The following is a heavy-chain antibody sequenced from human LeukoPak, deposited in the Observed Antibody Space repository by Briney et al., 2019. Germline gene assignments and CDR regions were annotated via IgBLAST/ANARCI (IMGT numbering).Heavy chain of an antibody. V-gene: IGHV3-48*04. J-gene: IGHJ4*02. CDR1: GFTFSSYS. CDR3: ARDSRGAFDY. D-gene: IGHD3-10*01. Sequence: GGSLRLSCAASGFTFSSYSMNWVRQAPGKGLEWVSYISSSSSTIYYADSVKGRFTVSRDNAKNSLYLQMNSLRAEDTAVYYCARDSRGAFDYWGQGTLVTVSS. CDR2: ISSSSSTI.